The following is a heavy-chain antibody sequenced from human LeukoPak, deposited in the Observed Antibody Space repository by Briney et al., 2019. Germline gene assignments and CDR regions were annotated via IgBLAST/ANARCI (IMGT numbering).Heavy chain of an antibody. CDR1: GGSISSGGYY. CDR3: ARGHGGYYGMDV. Sequence: SETLSLTCTVSGGSISSGGYYWSWIRQPPGKGLEWIGYIYYSGSTNYNPSLKSRVTISVDTSKNQFSLKLSSVTAADTAVYYCARGHGGYYGMDVWGQGTTVTVSS. J-gene: IGHJ6*02. D-gene: IGHD3-10*01. CDR2: IYYSGST. V-gene: IGHV4-61*08.